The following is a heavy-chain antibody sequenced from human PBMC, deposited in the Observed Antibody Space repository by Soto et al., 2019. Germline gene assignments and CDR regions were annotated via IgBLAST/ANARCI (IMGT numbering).Heavy chain of an antibody. Sequence: GGSLRLSCAASGFTFSSYAMSWVRQAPGKGLEWVSAISGSGGSTYYADSVKGRFTISRDNSKNTLYLQMNSLRAEDTAVYYCAKGSVAAAGTFAYFQHWGQGTLVTVSS. J-gene: IGHJ1*01. D-gene: IGHD6-13*01. CDR2: ISGSGGST. V-gene: IGHV3-23*01. CDR3: AKGSVAAAGTFAYFQH. CDR1: GFTFSSYA.